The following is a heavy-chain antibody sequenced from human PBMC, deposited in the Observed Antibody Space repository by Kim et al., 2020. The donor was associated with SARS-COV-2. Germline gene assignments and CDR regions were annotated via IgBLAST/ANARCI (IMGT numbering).Heavy chain of an antibody. CDR1: GYTFTSYA. Sequence: ASVKVSCKASGYTFTSYAMHWVRQAPGQRLEWMGWINAGNGNTKYSQKFQGRVTITRDTSASTAYMELSSLRSEDTAVYYCARDRPIGSGSAPWGQGTLVTVSS. D-gene: IGHD3-10*01. CDR3: ARDRPIGSGSAP. V-gene: IGHV1-3*01. CDR2: INAGNGNT. J-gene: IGHJ5*02.